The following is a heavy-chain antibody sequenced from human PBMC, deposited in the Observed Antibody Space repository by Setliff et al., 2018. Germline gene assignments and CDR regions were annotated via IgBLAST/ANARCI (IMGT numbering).Heavy chain of an antibody. CDR1: GFSFSNAW. J-gene: IGHJ5*02. CDR3: STGPRDSRNYLNWIGH. CDR2: IKSKTDDGTT. V-gene: IGHV3-15*01. D-gene: IGHD3-22*01. Sequence: SLRLSCAASGFSFSNAWMSWVRQAPGKGLEWVGRIKSKTDDGTTEYAAPVEGRFTISREDSKNTLYLQMNSLKIEDTAVYYCSTGPRDSRNYLNWIGHWGQGALVTVSS.